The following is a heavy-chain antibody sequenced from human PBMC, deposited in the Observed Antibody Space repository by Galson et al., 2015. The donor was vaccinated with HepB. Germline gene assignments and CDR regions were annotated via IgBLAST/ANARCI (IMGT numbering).Heavy chain of an antibody. J-gene: IGHJ3*02. V-gene: IGHV1-2*02. CDR3: TRDWWDNYDSRDYYPDAFDI. CDR2: ISPYNGVT. Sequence: SVKVSCKASGYTFTGYYIHWVRQAPGQGLEWMGWISPYNGVTNYAQKFQGRVTMTMDTSITTIYMDLRSLTSDDTALYYCTRDWWDNYDSRDYYPDAFDIWGQGTMVTVSS. D-gene: IGHD3-22*01. CDR1: GYTFTGYY.